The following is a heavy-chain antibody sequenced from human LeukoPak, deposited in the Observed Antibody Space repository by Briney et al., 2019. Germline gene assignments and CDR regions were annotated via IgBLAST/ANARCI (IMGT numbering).Heavy chain of an antibody. J-gene: IGHJ4*02. CDR3: ARDQYDTWSRRGNFDS. CDR1: GFTFSNYG. D-gene: IGHD3-3*01. CDR2: IRQDGDTK. Sequence: GGSLRLSCTASGFTFSNYGMSWVRQAPGKGLEWVANIRQDGDTKYYVDSVKGRFTISRDNAMNSLYLQMNSLRAEDTAVFYCARDQYDTWSRRGNFDSWGQGTLVIVSS. V-gene: IGHV3-7*03.